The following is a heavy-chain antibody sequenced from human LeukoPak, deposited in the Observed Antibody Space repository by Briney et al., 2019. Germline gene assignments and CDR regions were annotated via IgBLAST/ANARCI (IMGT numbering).Heavy chain of an antibody. D-gene: IGHD3-22*01. J-gene: IGHJ4*02. CDR1: GGTFSSYA. CDR3: ARDLGNDSSGYMVFDY. CDR2: IIPIFGTA. V-gene: IGHV1-69*13. Sequence: ASVKASCKASGGTFSSYAISWVRQAPGQGLEWMGGIIPIFGTANYAQKFQGRVTITADESTSTAYMELSSLRSEDTAVYYCARDLGNDSSGYMVFDYWGQGTLVTVSS.